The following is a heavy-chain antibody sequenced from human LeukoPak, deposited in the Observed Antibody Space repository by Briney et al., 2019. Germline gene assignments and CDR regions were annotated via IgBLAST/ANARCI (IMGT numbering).Heavy chain of an antibody. CDR2: INPNSGGT. Sequence: GASVKVSCKASGYTFTDYYMHWVRQAPRQGVEWMGWINPNSGGTNFAQKFQGRVAMTRDTSISTAYLELGSLRSDDTAVYFCARARWQLVPYFDSWGQGTLVTVSS. V-gene: IGHV1-2*02. CDR1: GYTFTDYY. J-gene: IGHJ4*02. CDR3: ARARWQLVPYFDS. D-gene: IGHD6-6*01.